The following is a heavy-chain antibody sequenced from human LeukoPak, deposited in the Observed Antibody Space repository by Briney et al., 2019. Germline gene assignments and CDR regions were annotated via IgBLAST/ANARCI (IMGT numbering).Heavy chain of an antibody. D-gene: IGHD3-10*01. CDR3: ARDNYMVRGVAMDY. V-gene: IGHV1-3*03. CDR1: GYTFTSYA. Sequence: ASVKVSCKASGYTFTSYAMHWVRQAPGQRLEWMGWIDAGNGNTKYSQEFQGRVTITRDTSASTAYMELSSLRSEDMAVYYCARDNYMVRGVAMDYWGQGTLVTVSS. CDR2: IDAGNGNT. J-gene: IGHJ4*02.